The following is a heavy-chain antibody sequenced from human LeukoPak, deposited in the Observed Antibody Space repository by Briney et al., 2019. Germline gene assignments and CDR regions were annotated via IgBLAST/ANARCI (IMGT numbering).Heavy chain of an antibody. CDR1: GYTLTSYG. CDR2: ISAYNGNT. CDR3: ARGIPSVVVPAAIRDYYYYYYMDV. D-gene: IGHD2-2*01. V-gene: IGHV1-18*01. J-gene: IGHJ6*03. Sequence: ASVTVSFMASGYTLTSYGIRWVRQAAGQGLAWMGWISAYNGNTHYPHKLQGRVTMPTDTSTSTAYMELRSRRSDDTAVYYCARGIPSVVVPAAIRDYYYYYYMDVWGKGTTVTGSS.